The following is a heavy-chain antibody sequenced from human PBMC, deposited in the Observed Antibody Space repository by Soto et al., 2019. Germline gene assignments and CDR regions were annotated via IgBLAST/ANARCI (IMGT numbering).Heavy chain of an antibody. V-gene: IGHV4-39*01. D-gene: IGHD4-4*01. Sequence: QLQLQESGPGLVKPSETLSLTCTVSGGSISSSSYYWGWIRQPPGKGLEWIGSIYYSGSTYYNPSLKSRVTISVDTSKNQFSLKLSSVTAADTAVYYCARLSDYSNNYYYYYGMDVGGQGTTVTVSS. J-gene: IGHJ6*02. CDR1: GGSISSSSYY. CDR3: ARLSDYSNNYYYYYGMDV. CDR2: IYYSGST.